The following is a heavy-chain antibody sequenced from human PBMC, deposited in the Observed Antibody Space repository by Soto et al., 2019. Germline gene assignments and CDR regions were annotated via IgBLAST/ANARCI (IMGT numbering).Heavy chain of an antibody. D-gene: IGHD7-27*01. CDR2: MNPNNGNT. CDR3: ARGPRNWGVDY. CDR1: ACTFTSYD. Sequence: ASVKVSCKAAACTFTSYDINWVRQATGQDFEWMGWMNPNNGNTAYAQKFQGRVTMTRDTSKSTAFMELSSLTSEDTAVYYCARGPRNWGVDYWGQGTLVTVSS. V-gene: IGHV1-8*01. J-gene: IGHJ4*02.